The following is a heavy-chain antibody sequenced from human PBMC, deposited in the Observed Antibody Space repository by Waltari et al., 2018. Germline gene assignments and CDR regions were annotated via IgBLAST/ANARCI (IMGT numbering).Heavy chain of an antibody. D-gene: IGHD6-19*01. CDR2: ISSSSSYI. CDR1: GFTFSSCT. CDR3: ARDPEIRLVAGTYYYYGMDV. J-gene: IGHJ6*02. V-gene: IGHV3-21*01. Sequence: EVQLVESGGGLVKPGGSLRLSCAASGFTFSSCTLNWVRQAPGKGLEWVSSISSSSSYIYYADSVKGRFTISRDNAKNSLYLQMNSLRAEDTAVYYCARDPEIRLVAGTYYYYGMDVWGQGTTVTVS.